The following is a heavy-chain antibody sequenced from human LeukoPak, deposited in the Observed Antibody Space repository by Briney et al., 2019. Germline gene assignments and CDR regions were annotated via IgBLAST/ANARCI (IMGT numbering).Heavy chain of an antibody. D-gene: IGHD3-10*01. Sequence: QPGRSLRLSCAASGFTFSSYGMHWVRQAPGKGLEWVAVISYDGSNKYYADSVKGRFTISRDNSKNTLYLQMNSLRAEDTAVYYCAKGPKYYGSGSYYIGYWGQGTLVTVSS. CDR2: ISYDGSNK. J-gene: IGHJ4*02. CDR1: GFTFSSYG. CDR3: AKGPKYYGSGSYYIGY. V-gene: IGHV3-30*18.